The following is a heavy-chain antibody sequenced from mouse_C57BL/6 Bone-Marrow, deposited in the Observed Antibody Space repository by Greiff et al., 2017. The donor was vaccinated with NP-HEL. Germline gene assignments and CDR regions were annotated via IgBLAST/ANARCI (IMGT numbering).Heavy chain of an antibody. CDR3: GRWPGQLALRWYAMDD. J-gene: IGHJ4*01. V-gene: IGHV1-55*01. CDR1: GYTFTRYW. D-gene: IGHD3-2*01. CDR2: IYPGSGST. Sequence: QVQLKQSGAELVKPGASVKMSCKASGYTFTRYWITWVKQRPGQGLEWIGDIYPGSGSTNYNEKFKSKATLTVDTSSSTAYMQLSSLTSEDSAVYYCGRWPGQLALRWYAMDDWGQGTTVTVAS.